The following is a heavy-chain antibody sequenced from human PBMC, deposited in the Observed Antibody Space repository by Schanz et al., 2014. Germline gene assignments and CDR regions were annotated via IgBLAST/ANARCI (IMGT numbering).Heavy chain of an antibody. V-gene: IGHV3-30*03. CDR3: ARAQGVIRLYYGVDV. CDR1: GFTFSSYG. CDR2: ISFDGRNT. J-gene: IGHJ6*02. Sequence: QVQLVESGGGVVQPGRSRRLSCEASGFTFSSYGMHWVRQAPGKGLEWVGFISFDGRNTGYAHSVKGRFTISRDNSKNTVNLQMNSLRSDDAAVYYCARAQGVIRLYYGVDVWGQGTTVTVSS. D-gene: IGHD3-10*01.